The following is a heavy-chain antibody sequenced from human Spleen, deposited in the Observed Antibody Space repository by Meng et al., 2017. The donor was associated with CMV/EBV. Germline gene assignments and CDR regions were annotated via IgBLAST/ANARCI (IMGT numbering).Heavy chain of an antibody. V-gene: IGHV3-21*01. CDR3: ASLAAAGGYYYGMDV. D-gene: IGHD6-13*01. CDR1: GFTFSSYG. Sequence: GESLKISCAASGFTFSSYGMHWVRQAPGKGLEWVSSISSSSSYIYYADSVKGRFTISRDNAKNSLYLQMNSLRAEDTAVYYCASLAAAGGYYYGMDVWGQGTTVTVSS. J-gene: IGHJ6*02. CDR2: ISSSSSYI.